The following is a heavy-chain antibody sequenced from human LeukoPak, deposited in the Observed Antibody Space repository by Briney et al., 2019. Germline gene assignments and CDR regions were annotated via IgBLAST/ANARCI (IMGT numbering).Heavy chain of an antibody. CDR1: GGTFSSYA. D-gene: IGHD1-26*01. CDR3: ARDTGGSSKPFDY. Sequence: SVKVSCKASGGTFSSYAISWVRQAPGQGLEWMGRIIPILGIANYAQKFQGRVTITADKSTSTAYMELSSLRSEDTAVYYCARDTGGSSKPFDYWGQGTLVTVSS. J-gene: IGHJ4*02. CDR2: IIPILGIA. V-gene: IGHV1-69*04.